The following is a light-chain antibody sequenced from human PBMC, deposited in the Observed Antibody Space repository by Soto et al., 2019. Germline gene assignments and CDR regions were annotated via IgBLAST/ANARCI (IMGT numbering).Light chain of an antibody. CDR3: QQANSFPLT. CDR1: QGVSKW. V-gene: IGKV1-12*01. J-gene: IGKJ5*01. CDR2: GTS. Sequence: DIQLTQSPSSLSASVGDRVTITCRASQGVSKWLPWYQQKPGKAPILLIHGTSNLQTGVPPRFSGSGSGTDFVLTITSLQPEDIATYFCQQANSFPLTFVQGTRLEIK.